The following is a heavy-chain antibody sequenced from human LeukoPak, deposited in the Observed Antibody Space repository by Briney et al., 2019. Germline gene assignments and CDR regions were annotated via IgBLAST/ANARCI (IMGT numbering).Heavy chain of an antibody. D-gene: IGHD3-16*01. CDR1: GGSISSNFYY. J-gene: IGHJ4*02. Sequence: SETLSLTCTVSGGSISSNFYYGGWIRQPPGKGLEWIGNIYYRGSTYYNPSLKSRVTISVDTSKNQFSLKLTSVTAADTAVYYCARFIHLGEYKHYFDYWGQGTLVTVSS. V-gene: IGHV4-39*01. CDR2: IYYRGST. CDR3: ARFIHLGEYKHYFDY.